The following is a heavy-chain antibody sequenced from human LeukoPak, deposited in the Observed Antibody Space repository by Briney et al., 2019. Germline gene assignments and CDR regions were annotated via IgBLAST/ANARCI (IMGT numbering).Heavy chain of an antibody. D-gene: IGHD3-3*01. CDR1: GYTFTGYY. J-gene: IGHJ4*02. Sequence: ASVKVSCKASGYTFTGYYMHWVRQAPGQGLEWMGWINPNSGGTNYAQKSQGWVTMTRDTSISTAYMELSRLRSDDSAMYYCARSVTYFHKTVGVSDSWGQGALVTVSS. V-gene: IGHV1-2*04. CDR2: INPNSGGT. CDR3: ARSVTYFHKTVGVSDS.